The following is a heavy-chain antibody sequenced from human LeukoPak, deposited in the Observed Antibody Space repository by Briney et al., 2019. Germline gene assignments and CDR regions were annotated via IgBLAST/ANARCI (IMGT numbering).Heavy chain of an antibody. CDR2: FDPEDGET. D-gene: IGHD6-19*01. J-gene: IGHJ4*02. CDR3: ATGVSGYSSGWAKDFDY. CDR1: GYTHTELS. Sequence: ASVRVSCKVSGYTHTELSMHWVRQAPGKGLEWMGGFDPEDGETIYAQKFQGRVTMTEDTSTDTAYMELSSLRSEDTAVYYCATGVSGYSSGWAKDFDYWGQGTLVTVSS. V-gene: IGHV1-24*01.